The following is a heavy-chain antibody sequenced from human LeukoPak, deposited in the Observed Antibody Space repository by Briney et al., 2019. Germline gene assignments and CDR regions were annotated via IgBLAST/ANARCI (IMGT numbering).Heavy chain of an antibody. D-gene: IGHD3-10*01. CDR2: ISSSSSYI. CDR1: GFIFSSYG. V-gene: IGHV3-21*01. CDR3: ARTLRGEYAFDI. Sequence: PGGTLRLSCVASGFIFSSYGMSWVRQAPGKGLECVSSISSSSSYIYYADSVKGRFTISRDNAKNSLYLQMNSLRAEDTAVYYCARTLRGEYAFDIWGQGTMVTVSS. J-gene: IGHJ3*02.